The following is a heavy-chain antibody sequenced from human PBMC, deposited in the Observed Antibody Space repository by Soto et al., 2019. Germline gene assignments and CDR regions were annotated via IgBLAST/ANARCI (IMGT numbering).Heavy chain of an antibody. CDR1: GFTLDDYA. Sequence: GGSLRLSCAASGFTLDDYAMHWVRQAPGKGLEWVSGISWNSGNIGYADSVKGRFTISRDNAKNSLYLQMNSLRAEDTAVYYCARGTYYYDSWGQGTLVTVSS. V-gene: IGHV3-9*01. CDR2: ISWNSGNI. J-gene: IGHJ4*02. D-gene: IGHD3-22*01. CDR3: ARGTYYYDS.